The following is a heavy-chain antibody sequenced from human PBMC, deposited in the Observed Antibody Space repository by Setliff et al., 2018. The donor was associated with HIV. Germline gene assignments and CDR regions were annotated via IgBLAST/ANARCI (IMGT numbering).Heavy chain of an antibody. CDR1: GGSISSSY. D-gene: IGHD3-10*01. J-gene: IGHJ4*02. Sequence: SETLFLTCTVSGGSISSSYWTWTRQPPGKGLEWIGNIHYSGSTNYNPSLKSRVTISVDTSRSQFSLKLSSVTAADTAVYYCARGRDKYGPIDYWGQGTLVTVSS. V-gene: IGHV4-59*01. CDR3: ARGRDKYGPIDY. CDR2: IHYSGST.